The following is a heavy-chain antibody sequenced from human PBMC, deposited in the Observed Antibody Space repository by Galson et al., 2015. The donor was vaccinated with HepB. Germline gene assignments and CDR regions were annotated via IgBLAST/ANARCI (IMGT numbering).Heavy chain of an antibody. J-gene: IGHJ4*02. V-gene: IGHV1-69-2*01. CDR3: ARLGELSLMTLVNDFSY. Sequence: VKVSCKVSGYTFTDHYMHWVQQAPGKGLEWMGLVDPEDGETIYAEKFQGRVTITAETSTDTAYMELSSLRSEDTAVYYCARLGELSLMTLVNDFSYWGRGARVTVSA. CDR2: VDPEDGET. D-gene: IGHD3-16*02. CDR1: GYTFTDHY.